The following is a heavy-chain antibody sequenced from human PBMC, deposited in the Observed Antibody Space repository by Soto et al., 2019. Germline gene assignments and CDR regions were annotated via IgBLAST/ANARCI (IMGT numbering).Heavy chain of an antibody. Sequence: PSETLSLTCTVSGGSISPYYWNWIRQPPGKGLEWLGYIYYSGIANYNPSVNSRVTISLDTSKNQFSLKLSSVTAADTAVYYCAREAQGFSYGMDVWGQGTTVTVSS. CDR3: AREAQGFSYGMDV. V-gene: IGHV4-59*01. CDR2: IYYSGIA. J-gene: IGHJ6*02. CDR1: GGSISPYY.